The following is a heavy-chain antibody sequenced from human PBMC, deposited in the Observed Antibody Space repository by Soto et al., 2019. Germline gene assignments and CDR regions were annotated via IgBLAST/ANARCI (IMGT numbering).Heavy chain of an antibody. D-gene: IGHD3-9*01. CDR1: GGYSSSYY. CDR3: ARVTLCHYDILTGYYSALGWVDP. CDR2: IYYSGST. V-gene: IGHV4-59*01. Sequence: SSVTLSLTCTVSGGYSSSYYGSWIGPPPGEGLEWIGYIYYSGSTNYTPSLKSRVTISVDTSKNQFSLKLSSVTAADTAVYYCARVTLCHYDILTGYYSALGWVDPWGQGTLVT. J-gene: IGHJ5*02.